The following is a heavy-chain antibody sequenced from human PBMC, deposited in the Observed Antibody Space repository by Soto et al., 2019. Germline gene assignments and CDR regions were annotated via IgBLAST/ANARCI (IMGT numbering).Heavy chain of an antibody. CDR1: GYTFTSYY. Sequence: AVKVSCTASGYTFTSYYMXLVRQAPGQGLEWMGIINPSGGSTNYAQKFQGRVTITADEYKSTAYMEMSSLRSEDTAVYYCAREFGRDDCSSNSCSPRWFDPWGQGTLLTASS. V-gene: IGHV1-46*01. J-gene: IGHJ5*02. CDR3: AREFGRDDCSSNSCSPRWFDP. D-gene: IGHD2-2*01. CDR2: INPSGGST.